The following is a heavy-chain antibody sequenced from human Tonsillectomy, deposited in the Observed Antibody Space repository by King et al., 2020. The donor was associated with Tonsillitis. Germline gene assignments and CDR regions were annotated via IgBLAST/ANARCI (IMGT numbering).Heavy chain of an antibody. CDR3: ARFPDISTTSSPY. J-gene: IGHJ4*02. D-gene: IGHD6-6*01. Sequence: DVQLVESGGGLVKPGGSLTLSCVASGFSFSTHTMNWVRQAPGKGLEWVSSISSSSGSIYYAESVKGRFTMSRDKDKNSVYLQMNGLKAEDTAVYYCARFPDISTTSSPYWGQGTLVTVSS. CDR2: ISSSSGSI. V-gene: IGHV3-21*01. CDR1: GFSFSTHT.